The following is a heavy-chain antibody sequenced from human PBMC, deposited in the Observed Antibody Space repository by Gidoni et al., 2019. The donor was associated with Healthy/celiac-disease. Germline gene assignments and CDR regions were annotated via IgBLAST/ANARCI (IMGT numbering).Heavy chain of an antibody. Sequence: EVQLVESGGGLVQPGGSLRLSCAASGFTFSSYSMHWVRQAPGKGLEWVSYISSSSSTIYYADSVKGRFTISRDNAKNSLYLQMNSLRDEDTAVYYCARDSYDFWSGYPRYYYYYMDVWGKGTTVTVSS. CDR2: ISSSSSTI. D-gene: IGHD3-3*01. CDR1: GFTFSSYS. J-gene: IGHJ6*03. CDR3: ARDSYDFWSGYPRYYYYYMDV. V-gene: IGHV3-48*02.